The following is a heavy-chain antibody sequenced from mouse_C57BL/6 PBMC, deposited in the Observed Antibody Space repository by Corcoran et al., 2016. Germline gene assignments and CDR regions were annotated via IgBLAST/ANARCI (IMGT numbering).Heavy chain of an antibody. CDR3: ARWDGSSSYYFDY. V-gene: IGHV1-19*01. D-gene: IGHD1-1*01. Sequence: VQLKQSGAELVRPGASVKLSCKASGYTFTDYYINWVKQRPGKSLEWIGVINPYNGGTSYNQKFKGKATLTVDKSSSTAYMELNSLTSEDSAVYYCARWDGSSSYYFDYWGQGTTLTVSS. CDR1: GYTFTDYY. J-gene: IGHJ2*01. CDR2: INPYNGGT.